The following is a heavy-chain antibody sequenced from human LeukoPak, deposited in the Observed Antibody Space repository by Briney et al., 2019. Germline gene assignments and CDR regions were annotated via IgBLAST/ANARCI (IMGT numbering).Heavy chain of an antibody. Sequence: GGSLRLSCAVSGFSFTNFWMSWVRQAPGRRLEWVTNIHPEGNEKYHVESVKGRFTISRDNTKNLLFLQMNGLRVEDSAVYYCARGDAFSGDHWGQGTLVTVSS. J-gene: IGHJ4*02. V-gene: IGHV3-7*04. CDR3: ARGDAFSGDH. CDR2: IHPEGNEK. CDR1: GFSFTNFW.